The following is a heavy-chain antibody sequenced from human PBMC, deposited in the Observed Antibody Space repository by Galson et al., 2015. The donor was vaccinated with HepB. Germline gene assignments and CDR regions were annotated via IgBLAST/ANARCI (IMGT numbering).Heavy chain of an antibody. D-gene: IGHD2-21*02. CDR1: GGSFSGYY. V-gene: IGHV4-34*01. Sequence: ETLSLTCAVYGGSFSGYYWSWIRQPPGKGLEWIGEINHSGSTNYNPSLKSRVTISVDTSKNQFSLKLSSVTAADTAVYYCARERDCGGDCPPHYDYWGQGTLVTVSS. CDR3: ARERDCGGDCPPHYDY. J-gene: IGHJ4*02. CDR2: INHSGST.